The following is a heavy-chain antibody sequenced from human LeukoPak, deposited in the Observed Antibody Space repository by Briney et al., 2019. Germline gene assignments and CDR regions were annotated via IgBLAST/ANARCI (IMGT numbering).Heavy chain of an antibody. J-gene: IGHJ5*02. CDR3: VKGSYMGDWFDP. Sequence: PSETLSLTCTVSGYSISSGYYWGWIRQPPGKGLEWIGSIYYSGSTYYNPSLKSRVTISVDTSKNQFSLKLSSVTAADTAVYYCVKGSYMGDWFDPWGQGTLVTVPS. CDR1: GYSISSGYY. D-gene: IGHD1-26*01. CDR2: IYYSGST. V-gene: IGHV4-38-2*02.